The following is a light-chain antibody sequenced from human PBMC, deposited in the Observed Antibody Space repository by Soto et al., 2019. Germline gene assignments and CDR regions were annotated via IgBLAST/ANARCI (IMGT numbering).Light chain of an antibody. CDR2: GAS. V-gene: IGKV3D-15*01. CDR3: QQYNKWPLT. CDR1: QIVSSN. J-gene: IGKJ4*01. Sequence: EIAMTQSPATVSVCPGERANLSCRASQIVSSNLAWYQQKPGQAPRLLIYGASSRDTGIPARFSGSGSGTEFTLTISSLQSEDFAVYYCQQYNKWPLTFGGGTKVEIK.